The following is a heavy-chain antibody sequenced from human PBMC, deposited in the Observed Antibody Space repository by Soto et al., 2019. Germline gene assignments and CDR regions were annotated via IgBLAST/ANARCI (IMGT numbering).Heavy chain of an antibody. D-gene: IGHD2-15*01. J-gene: IGHJ5*02. CDR3: ARELRSDLGYCSGGSCYREWWFDP. CDR2: TYYRSKWYN. CDR1: GDSVSSNSAA. V-gene: IGHV6-1*01. Sequence: PSQTLSLTCSISGDSVSSNSAAWNWIRQSPSRGLEWLGRTYYRSKWYNDYAVSVKSRITINPDTSKNQFSLQLNSVTPEDTAVYYCARELRSDLGYCSGGSCYREWWFDPWGQGTLVTVSS.